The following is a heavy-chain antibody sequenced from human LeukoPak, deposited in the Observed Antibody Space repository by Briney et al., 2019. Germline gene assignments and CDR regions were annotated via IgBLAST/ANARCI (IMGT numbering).Heavy chain of an antibody. D-gene: IGHD3-3*01. V-gene: IGHV1-24*01. CDR2: FDPEDGET. CDR3: ATALPRITIFGVASFDY. Sequence: ASVKVSCKVSGYTLTELSMHWVRQAPGKGLEWMGGFDPEDGETIYAQKFQGRVTMTGDTSTDTAYMELSSLRSEDTAVYYCATALPRITIFGVASFDYWGQGTLVTVSS. J-gene: IGHJ4*02. CDR1: GYTLTELS.